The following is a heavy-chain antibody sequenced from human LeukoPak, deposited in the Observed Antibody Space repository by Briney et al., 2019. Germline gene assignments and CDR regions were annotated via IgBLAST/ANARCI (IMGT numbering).Heavy chain of an antibody. CDR3: ASGSSGWYRVDY. D-gene: IGHD6-19*01. V-gene: IGHV1-69*05. J-gene: IGHJ4*02. CDR1: GGTFSSYA. CDR2: IIPIFGTA. Sequence: SVKVSCKASGGTFSSYAISWVRQAPGQGLEWMGGIIPIFGTANYAQKFQGRVTITTDESTSTAYMELSSLRSEDTAAYYCASGSSGWYRVDYWGQGTLVTVSS.